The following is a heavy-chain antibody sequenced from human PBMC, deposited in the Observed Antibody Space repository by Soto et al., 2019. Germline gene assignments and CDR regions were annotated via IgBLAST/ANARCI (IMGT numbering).Heavy chain of an antibody. CDR2: IYPGDSDT. CDR3: AKYDCGGRSSYSNYYYYMDV. Sequence: GESLKISCKGSGYSFTSYWIGWVRQMPGKGLDWMGIIYPGDSDTRYSPSFQGQVTISADKSISTAYLQWSSLKASDTAMYYCAKYDCGGRSSYSNYYYYMDVWGKGTTVTVSS. CDR1: GYSFTSYW. V-gene: IGHV5-51*01. D-gene: IGHD2-15*01. J-gene: IGHJ6*03.